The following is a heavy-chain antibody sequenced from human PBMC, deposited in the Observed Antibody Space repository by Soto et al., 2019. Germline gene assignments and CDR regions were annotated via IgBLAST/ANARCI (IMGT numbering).Heavy chain of an antibody. V-gene: IGHV1-46*01. Sequence: GASVKVSCKASGYTFTSYYLHWVRQAPGQGLEWMGIINPSGGSATYAQKFQGRVTMTRDTSTSTVYMELTSLRSEDTAVYYCARAGSSAYSGWFDPWGQGTLVTSPQ. CDR3: ARAGSSAYSGWFDP. CDR1: GYTFTSYY. D-gene: IGHD2-2*01. J-gene: IGHJ5*02. CDR2: INPSGGSA.